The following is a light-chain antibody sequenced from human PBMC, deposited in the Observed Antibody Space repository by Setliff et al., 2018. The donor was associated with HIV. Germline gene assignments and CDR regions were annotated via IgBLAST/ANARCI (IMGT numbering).Light chain of an antibody. V-gene: IGLV2-23*01. J-gene: IGLJ2*01. Sequence: QSALAQPASVSGSPGQSITISCTGSSTDVCNYESVSWYQHHPGEVPKLIIYDANKRPSGISNRFSGSKTGNSASLTISRLHTEDEADYYCCSYVSGDTWIFGGGTKVTVL. CDR3: CSYVSGDTWI. CDR2: DAN. CDR1: STDVCNYES.